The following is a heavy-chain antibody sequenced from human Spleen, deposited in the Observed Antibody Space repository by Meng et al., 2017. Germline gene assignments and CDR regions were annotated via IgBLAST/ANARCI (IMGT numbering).Heavy chain of an antibody. Sequence: ASVKVSCKASGYTFTSYYMHWVRQAPGQGLEWMGIINPSGGSTGHAQKFQGRVTMTRDTSTSTVYMELSSLTSEYTAVYYCARAGTVTTVPNFVYWGQGTLVTVSS. CDR1: GYTFTSYY. J-gene: IGHJ4*02. CDR3: ARAGTVTTVPNFVY. CDR2: INPSGGST. V-gene: IGHV1-46*01. D-gene: IGHD4-17*01.